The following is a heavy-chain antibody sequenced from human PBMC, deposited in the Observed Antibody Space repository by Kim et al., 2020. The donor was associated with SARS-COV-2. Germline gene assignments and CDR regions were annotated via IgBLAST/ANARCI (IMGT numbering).Heavy chain of an antibody. CDR3: ARPWQGYDILTGYYPGAFDI. D-gene: IGHD3-9*01. Sequence: SETLSLTCTVSGGSISSSSYYWGWIRQPPGKGLEWIGSIYYSGSTYYNPSLKSRVTISVDTSKNQSSLKLSSVTAADTAVYYCARPWQGYDILTGYYPGAFDIWGQGTMVTVSS. CDR1: GGSISSSSYY. V-gene: IGHV4-39*01. CDR2: IYYSGST. J-gene: IGHJ3*02.